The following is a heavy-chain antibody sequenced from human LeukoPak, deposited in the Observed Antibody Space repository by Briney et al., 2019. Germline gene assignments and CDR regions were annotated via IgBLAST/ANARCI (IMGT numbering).Heavy chain of an antibody. D-gene: IGHD1-26*01. CDR2: ISYDGSNK. J-gene: IGHJ4*02. CDR1: GFTFSSYG. Sequence: GGSLRLSCAASGFTFSSYGMHWVRQAPGKGLEWVAVISYDGSNKYYADSVKGRFTISRDNAKNTLYLQMNSLRAEDTAVYYCARDSTMMGAPTGWGQGTLVTVSS. CDR3: ARDSTMMGAPTG. V-gene: IGHV3-33*08.